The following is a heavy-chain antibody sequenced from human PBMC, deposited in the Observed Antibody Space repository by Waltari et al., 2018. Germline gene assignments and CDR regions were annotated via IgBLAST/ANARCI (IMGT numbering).Heavy chain of an antibody. CDR1: GYTFTIYY. CDR3: AREKPGATKGFDY. J-gene: IGHJ4*02. Sequence: QVQLVQSGAEVKRPGASVKVSCEASGYTFTIYYIHWVRQAPGQGLEWMGMINIGAGTTNYAPKCRGRVTMTRDTSTSTVYMELNSLRPDDSAVYYCAREKPGATKGFDYWAQGTLVTVSS. CDR2: INIGAGTT. D-gene: IGHD1-26*01. V-gene: IGHV1-46*01.